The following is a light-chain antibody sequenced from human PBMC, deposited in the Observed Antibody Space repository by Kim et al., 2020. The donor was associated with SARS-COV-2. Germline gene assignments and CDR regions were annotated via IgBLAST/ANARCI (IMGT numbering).Light chain of an antibody. CDR1: SSDVGGYNY. CDR3: CSYAGSYTYV. CDR2: DVS. Sequence: GQSVTISCTGTSSDVGGYNYVSWYQQHPGKAPKLVIYDVSERPSGVPDRFSGSKSGNTASLTISGLQAEDEADYYCCSYAGSYTYVFATVTKVTVL. V-gene: IGLV2-11*01. J-gene: IGLJ1*01.